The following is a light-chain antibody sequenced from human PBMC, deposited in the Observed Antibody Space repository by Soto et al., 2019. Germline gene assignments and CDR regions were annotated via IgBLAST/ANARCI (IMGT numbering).Light chain of an antibody. CDR1: NIGSKS. CDR3: QVWESSSDRAL. J-gene: IGLJ1*01. CDR2: DDS. V-gene: IGLV3-21*02. Sequence: SYELTQPPSVSVAPGQAARITCGGNNIGSKSVHWYQQKPGQAPVLVVYDDSDRPSGIPERFSGSNSGNTATLTISRVEARDEADYYCQVWESSSDRALCGTGTRSPS.